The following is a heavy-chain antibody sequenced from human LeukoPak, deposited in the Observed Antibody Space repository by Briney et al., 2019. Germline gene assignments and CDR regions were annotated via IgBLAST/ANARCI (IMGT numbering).Heavy chain of an antibody. Sequence: GGSLRLSCAASGFTFSSHWMSWVRQAPGKGLEWVANIKQDGSEKYYVDSVKGRFTISRDNAKNSLYLQMNSLRAEDTAVYYCARGATMVRGETIDYWGQGTLVTVSS. D-gene: IGHD3-10*01. V-gene: IGHV3-7*01. CDR3: ARGATMVRGETIDY. CDR2: IKQDGSEK. CDR1: GFTFSSHW. J-gene: IGHJ4*02.